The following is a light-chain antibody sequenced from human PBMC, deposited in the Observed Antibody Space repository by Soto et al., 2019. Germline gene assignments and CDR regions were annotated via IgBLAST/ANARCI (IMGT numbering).Light chain of an antibody. CDR1: SSNIGSNY. J-gene: IGLJ3*02. CDR2: GNN. CDR3: AAWDDSLDGWV. V-gene: IGLV1-44*01. Sequence: QAVVTQPPSASGTPGQRVTISCSGSSSNIGSNYVYWYQQLPGTAPKLLIYGNNQRPSGVPARFSGSKSGTSVSLAISGLQSEDEADYYCAAWDDSLDGWVFGGGTQLTVL.